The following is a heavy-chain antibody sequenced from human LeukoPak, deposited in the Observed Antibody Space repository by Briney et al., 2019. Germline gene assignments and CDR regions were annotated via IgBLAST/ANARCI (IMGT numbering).Heavy chain of an antibody. Sequence: SETPSLTCSVSGGSISSGGLYWSWIRQHPGKGLEWIGYIYYSGRIYYNPSLKSRVTISVDTSKNQFSLKLSSVTAADTAVYYCARDGSRGYSGYDVTYNWFDPWGQGTLVTVSS. D-gene: IGHD5-12*01. CDR2: IYYSGRI. V-gene: IGHV4-31*03. CDR3: ARDGSRGYSGYDVTYNWFDP. CDR1: GGSISSGGLY. J-gene: IGHJ5*02.